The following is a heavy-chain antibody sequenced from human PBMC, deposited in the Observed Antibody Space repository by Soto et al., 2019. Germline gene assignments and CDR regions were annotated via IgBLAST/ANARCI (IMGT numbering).Heavy chain of an antibody. V-gene: IGHV4-34*01. CDR2: INHSGST. CDR3: ARFLLAAAGTRRINWFDP. D-gene: IGHD6-13*01. CDR1: GGSFSGYY. Sequence: SETLSLTCAVYGGSFSGYYWSWIRQPPGKGLEWIGEINHSGSTNYNPSLKSRVTISVDTSKNQFSLKLSSVTAADTAVYYCARFLLAAAGTRRINWFDPWGQGTLVTVSS. J-gene: IGHJ5*02.